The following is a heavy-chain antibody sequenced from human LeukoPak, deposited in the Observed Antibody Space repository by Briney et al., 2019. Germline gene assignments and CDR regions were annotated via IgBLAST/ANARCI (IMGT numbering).Heavy chain of an antibody. V-gene: IGHV1-2*06. D-gene: IGHD5-12*01. J-gene: IGHJ4*02. Sequence: ASVKVSCKASGYTFTGYYMHWVRQAPGQGLEGMGRVNPNSGGTNYAQKFQGKVTMTRDTSISTAYMELSRLRSDDTAVYYCARAGYSGYDSPVYWGQGTLVTVSS. CDR3: ARAGYSGYDSPVY. CDR2: VNPNSGGT. CDR1: GYTFTGYY.